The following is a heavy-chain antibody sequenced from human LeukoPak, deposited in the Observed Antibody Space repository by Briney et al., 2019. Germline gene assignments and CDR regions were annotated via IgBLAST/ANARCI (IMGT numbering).Heavy chain of an antibody. D-gene: IGHD3-22*01. J-gene: IGHJ6*03. CDR3: ARDLWDYYDSSGSMDV. V-gene: IGHV1-18*01. CDR2: ISAYNGNT. Sequence: ASVKVSCKASGYTFTSYGISWVRQAPGQGLEWMGWISAYNGNTNYAQKLQGRVAMTTDTSTSTAYMEPRSLRSDDTAVYYCARDLWDYYDSSGSMDVWGKGTTVTVSS. CDR1: GYTFTSYG.